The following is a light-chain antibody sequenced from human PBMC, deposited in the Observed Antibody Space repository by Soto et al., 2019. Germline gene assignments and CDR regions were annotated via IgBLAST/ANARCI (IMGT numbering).Light chain of an antibody. J-gene: IGLJ1*01. CDR3: QSYASSLSANSV. CDR1: SSNIGAGYD. CDR2: GNN. Sequence: QSVLAQPPSVSGTPGQRVTISCTGSSSNIGAGYDVHWYQQLPGKAPKLLIYGNNNRPSGVPDRFSGSKSGTSASLAITGLRADDEADYYCQSYASSLSANSVFRTGTKVTVL. V-gene: IGLV1-40*01.